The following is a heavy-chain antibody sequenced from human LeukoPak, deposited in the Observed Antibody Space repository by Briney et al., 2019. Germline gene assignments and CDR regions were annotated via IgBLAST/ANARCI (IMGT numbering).Heavy chain of an antibody. D-gene: IGHD6-13*01. Sequence: SQTLSLTCAISGDSVSINRGAWNWIRQSPSRGLEWLGRTYYMSKWYNDYAVSVKSRMTIIPDTSKNQFSLQLNSVTPDDTALYYCAGDRGVGAAVFFDYWGLGTLVTVSS. V-gene: IGHV6-1*01. CDR2: TYYMSKWYN. CDR3: AGDRGVGAAVFFDY. J-gene: IGHJ4*02. CDR1: GDSVSINRGA.